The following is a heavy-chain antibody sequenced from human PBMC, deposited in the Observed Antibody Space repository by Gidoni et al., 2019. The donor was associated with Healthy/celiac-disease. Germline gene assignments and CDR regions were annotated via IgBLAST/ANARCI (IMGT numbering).Heavy chain of an antibody. CDR3: ARLEREWLEGGY. CDR1: GGAISSSSYY. D-gene: IGHD6-19*01. CDR2: IYSSGST. Sequence: QLQLQESGAGLVKPSETLSLTCTGSGGAISSSSYYWGGIRQPPGKGLAWVGGIYSSGSTYSNPSLTSRVTISVDTSKTQFSLKLSSVTAAATAVYYCARLEREWLEGGYWGQGTLVTVSS. J-gene: IGHJ4*02. V-gene: IGHV4-39*07.